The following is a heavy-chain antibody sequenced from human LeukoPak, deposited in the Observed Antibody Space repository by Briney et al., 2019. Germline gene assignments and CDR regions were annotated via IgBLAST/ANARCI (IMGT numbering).Heavy chain of an antibody. J-gene: IGHJ4*02. V-gene: IGHV3-23*01. CDR3: AKDHAIAGGIFDY. CDR2: ISGSGGST. Sequence: PGGSLRLSCAASGFTFISYAMSWVRQAPGKGLGWVSAISGSGGSTYYADSVKGRFTISRDNSKNTLYLQMNSLRVEDTAVYYCAKDHAIAGGIFDYWGQGTLVTVSS. CDR1: GFTFISYA. D-gene: IGHD2-8*01.